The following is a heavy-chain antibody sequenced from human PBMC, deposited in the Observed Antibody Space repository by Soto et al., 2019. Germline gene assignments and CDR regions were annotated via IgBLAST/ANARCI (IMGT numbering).Heavy chain of an antibody. J-gene: IGHJ6*02. CDR2: MNPDSENT. CDR3: TRAQFEFGSYFGLDV. Sequence: QVHLVQSGAEVKQPGASVRVSCKASGYTFTNYVITWVRQATGQGLEWMGWMNPDSENTGSPQKFQGRVTMTVNTSINTAYMELTSLRSEDTAVYYCTRAQFEFGSYFGLDVWGQGTTVTVSS. V-gene: IGHV1-8*01. CDR1: GYTFTNYV. D-gene: IGHD3-10*01.